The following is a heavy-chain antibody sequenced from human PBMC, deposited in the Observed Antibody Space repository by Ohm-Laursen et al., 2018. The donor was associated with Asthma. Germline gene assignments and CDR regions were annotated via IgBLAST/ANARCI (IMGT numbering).Heavy chain of an antibody. J-gene: IGHJ4*02. V-gene: IGHV3-30-3*01. CDR3: AGYCSSTSCYPVWVY. D-gene: IGHD2-2*01. Sequence: SLRLSCAASGFTFSNFAMHWVRQAPGKGLEWVSIITSDGSWTSYADSVKGRFTISRDNSKNTLYMQMNSLRAEDTAVYYCAGYCSSTSCYPVWVYWGQGTLVTVSS. CDR1: GFTFSNFA. CDR2: ITSDGSWT.